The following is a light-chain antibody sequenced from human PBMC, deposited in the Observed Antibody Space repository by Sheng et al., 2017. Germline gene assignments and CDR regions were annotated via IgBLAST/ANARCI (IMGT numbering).Light chain of an antibody. CDR1: QGIRNY. V-gene: IGKV1-16*01. CDR2: GAT. CDR3: QQYNTYST. J-gene: IGKJ1*01. Sequence: DIQMTQSPSSVSASVGDRVTITCRASQGIRNYLAWFQQKPGKVPKSLIYGATSLQHGVPSRFSGSGSGTEFTLTISSLQPDDFATYYCQQYNTYSTFGQGTKVEIK.